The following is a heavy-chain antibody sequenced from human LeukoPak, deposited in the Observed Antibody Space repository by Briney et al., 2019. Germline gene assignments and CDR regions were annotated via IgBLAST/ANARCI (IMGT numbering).Heavy chain of an antibody. CDR2: TYYTSQWHN. CDR1: GDSVSSTSAA. D-gene: IGHD5-12*01. J-gene: IGHJ3*02. CDR3: AREKVRLWLRFYDAFDI. V-gene: IGHV6-1*01. Sequence: SQTLSLTCAISGDSVSSTSAAWNWIRQSPSRGLEWLGRTYYTSQWHNDYSESVKSRIIISPDTSQNQFSLHLNSVTPEDTAVYYCAREKVRLWLRFYDAFDIWGQGTMVTVSS.